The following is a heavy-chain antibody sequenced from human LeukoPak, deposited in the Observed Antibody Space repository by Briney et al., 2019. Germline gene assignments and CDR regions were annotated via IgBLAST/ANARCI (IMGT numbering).Heavy chain of an antibody. CDR2: ISSSGSTI. CDR3: ARTYYDILTGYYPFDY. D-gene: IGHD3-9*01. CDR1: GFTFSSYE. Sequence: GGSLRLSCAASGFTFSSYEMNWVRQAPGKGLEWVSYISSSGSTIYYADSVKGRFTISRDNAKNSLYLQMNSLRAEDTAVYYCARTYYDILTGYYPFDYWGQGTLVTVSS. V-gene: IGHV3-48*03. J-gene: IGHJ4*02.